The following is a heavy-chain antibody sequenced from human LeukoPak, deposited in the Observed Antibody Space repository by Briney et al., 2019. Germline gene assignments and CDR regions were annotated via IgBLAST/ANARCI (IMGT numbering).Heavy chain of an antibody. CDR1: GFTFSDYY. D-gene: IGHD3-10*01. V-gene: IGHV3-49*04. J-gene: IGHJ6*03. Sequence: GGSLRLSCAASGFTFSDYYMSWVRQAPGKGLEWVGFIRSRAYGATTEYAASVKGRFTISRDDSKGIAYLQMNSLKTEDTAVYYCSRADYYGSGSPISLDVWGKGTTVTVS. CDR3: SRADYYGSGSPISLDV. CDR2: IRSRAYGATT.